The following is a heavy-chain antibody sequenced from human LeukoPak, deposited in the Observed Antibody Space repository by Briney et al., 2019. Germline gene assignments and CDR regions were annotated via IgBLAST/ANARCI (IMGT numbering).Heavy chain of an antibody. CDR2: ISGSGGST. D-gene: IGHD3-22*01. CDR3: AKGLTWGYYDSSPYYFDY. J-gene: IGHJ4*02. V-gene: IGHV3-23*01. CDR1: GFTFSSYA. Sequence: PGGSLRLSRAASGFTFSSYAMSWVRQAPGKGLEWVSAISGSGGSTYYADSVKGRFTISRDNSKNTLYLQMNSLRAEDTAVYYCAKGLTWGYYDSSPYYFDYWGQGTLVTVSS.